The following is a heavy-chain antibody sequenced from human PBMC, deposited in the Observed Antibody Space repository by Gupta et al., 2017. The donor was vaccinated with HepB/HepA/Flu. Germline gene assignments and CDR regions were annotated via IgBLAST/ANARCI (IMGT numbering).Heavy chain of an antibody. V-gene: IGHV3-23*01. D-gene: IGHD1/OR15-1a*01. CDR3: AKVLGNNCYLSMDV. J-gene: IGHJ6*02. CDR2: ISGSDGST. Sequence: RQAPGKGLEWVSVISGSDGSTYYADSVKGRFTISRDNSKNTLYLQMNSLRAEDTATYYCAKVLGNNCYLSMDVWGQGTTVTVSS.